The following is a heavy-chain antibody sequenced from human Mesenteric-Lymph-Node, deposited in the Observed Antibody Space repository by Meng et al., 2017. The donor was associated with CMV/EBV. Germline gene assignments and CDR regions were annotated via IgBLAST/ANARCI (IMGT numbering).Heavy chain of an antibody. CDR3: AHKGSDILTGYSFDY. CDR1: GFALSTSGVG. V-gene: IGHV2-5*02. D-gene: IGHD3-9*01. J-gene: IGHJ4*02. Sequence: SGFALSTSGVGVGWILQPPGKALEWLALIYWDDDKRYSPSLKSRLTITKDTSKNQVVLTMTNMDPVDTATYYCAHKGSDILTGYSFDYWGQGTLVTVSS. CDR2: IYWDDDK.